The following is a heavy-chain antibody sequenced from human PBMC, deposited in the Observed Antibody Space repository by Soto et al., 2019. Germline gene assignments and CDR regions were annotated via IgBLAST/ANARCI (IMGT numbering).Heavy chain of an antibody. J-gene: IGHJ3*02. D-gene: IGHD3-22*01. CDR2: INSDGSGT. CDR3: AKYRGITMIVVVITGPDAFDI. V-gene: IGHV3-74*01. Sequence: GGSLRLSCAASGFTFSSYWMHWVRQAPGKGLVWVSRINSDGSGTSYADSVKGRFTISRDNAKNTLYLQMNSLESEDTAVYYCAKYRGITMIVVVITGPDAFDIWGQGTMVTVSS. CDR1: GFTFSSYW.